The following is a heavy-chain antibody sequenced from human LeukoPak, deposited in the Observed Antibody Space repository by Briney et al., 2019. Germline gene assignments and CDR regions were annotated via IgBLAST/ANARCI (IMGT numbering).Heavy chain of an antibody. CDR1: GGPISSYY. V-gene: IGHV4-4*07. CDR3: AREAPRVPFDY. CDR2: IYTCGST. Sequence: PSETLSLTCTVSGGPISSYYWSWIRQPAGKGLEWIGRIYTCGSTNYNPSLKSRVTMSVDTSKNQFSLKLSSVTAADTAVYYCAREAPRVPFDYWGQGTPVTVSS. J-gene: IGHJ4*02.